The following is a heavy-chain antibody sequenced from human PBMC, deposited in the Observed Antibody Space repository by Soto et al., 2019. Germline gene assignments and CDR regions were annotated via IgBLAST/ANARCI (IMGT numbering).Heavy chain of an antibody. Sequence: QVQLVQSGAEVKKPGSSVKVSCKASGGTFSTYAITWVRQAPGQGLEWMGWIIPIFGTANYAQNFQGRVTITADESTSTADMELNSLRAEDTAVYYCARDQPLGCSGGSCKYYYGMDVWGQGTTVNVSS. V-gene: IGHV1-69*01. CDR1: GGTFSTYA. CDR3: ARDQPLGCSGGSCKYYYGMDV. J-gene: IGHJ6*02. CDR2: IIPIFGTA. D-gene: IGHD2-15*01.